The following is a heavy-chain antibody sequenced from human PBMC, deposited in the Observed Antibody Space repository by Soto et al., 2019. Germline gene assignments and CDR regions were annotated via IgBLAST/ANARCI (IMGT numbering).Heavy chain of an antibody. CDR2: ISGRGGNT. Sequence: EVQLLVSGGGLVQPGGSLRLSCAASGFTFSSCAMSWVRHTPGKGLEWISGISGRGGNTYNADSVKGLFTISRDNSKNTLNMQMNRLRDEDTAVYYCVKDREKPEDNFWRGFEYWGQGTLVTVSS. CDR3: VKDREKPEDNFWRGFEY. V-gene: IGHV3-23*01. D-gene: IGHD3-3*01. CDR1: GFTFSSCA. J-gene: IGHJ4*02.